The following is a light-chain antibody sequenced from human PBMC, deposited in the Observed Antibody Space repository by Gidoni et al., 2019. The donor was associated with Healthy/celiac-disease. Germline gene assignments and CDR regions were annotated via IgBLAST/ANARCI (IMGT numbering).Light chain of an antibody. Sequence: ETVLTESLATLSLSPGESDTLSCRERQSVSSYLSLYQQKPGQAPRLLIYDASNRATGIPARFSGSSSGTAVTLPISSLEPEDFSVYYCQQRSNWPSLTFGGGTKVEIK. V-gene: IGKV3-11*01. CDR2: DAS. J-gene: IGKJ4*01. CDR1: QSVSSY. CDR3: QQRSNWPSLT.